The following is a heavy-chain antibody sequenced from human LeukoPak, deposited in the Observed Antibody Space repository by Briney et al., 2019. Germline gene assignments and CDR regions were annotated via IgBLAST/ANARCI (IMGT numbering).Heavy chain of an antibody. V-gene: IGHV3-23*01. CDR3: AKRDSSGWYVGYFDY. Sequence: GGSLRLSCAAYGFTFSSYAMSWVRQAPGKGLEWVSAISGSGGSTYYADSVKGRFTISRDNSKNTLYLQMNSLRAEDTALYYCAKRDSSGWYVGYFDYWGQGTLVTVSS. CDR2: ISGSGGST. J-gene: IGHJ4*02. D-gene: IGHD6-19*01. CDR1: GFTFSSYA.